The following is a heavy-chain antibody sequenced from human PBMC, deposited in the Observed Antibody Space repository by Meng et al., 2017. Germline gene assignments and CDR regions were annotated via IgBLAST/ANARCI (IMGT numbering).Heavy chain of an antibody. Sequence: SETLSLTCTVSGGSISSSSYYWGWIRQPPGKGLEWIGSIYYSGSTYYNPSLKSRVTVSVDTSKNQFSLKLSSVTAADTAVYYCARDGPPSPYCSGGSCYHDDAFDIWGQGTMVTVSS. J-gene: IGHJ3*02. D-gene: IGHD2-15*01. CDR2: IYYSGST. CDR3: ARDGPPSPYCSGGSCYHDDAFDI. V-gene: IGHV4-39*07. CDR1: GGSISSSSYY.